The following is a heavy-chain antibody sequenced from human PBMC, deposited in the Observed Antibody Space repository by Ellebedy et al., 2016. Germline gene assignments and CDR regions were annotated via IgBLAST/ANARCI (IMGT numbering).Heavy chain of an antibody. Sequence: GGSLRLSXAASGFTFSSYSMNWVRRAPGKGLEWVSYISSSGSAKYYADSVKGRFAISRDNAENSLSLQMNSLRDEDTAVYYCAREYSSSSGRAFDVWGQGTMVTVSS. V-gene: IGHV3-48*02. CDR2: ISSSGSAK. CDR1: GFTFSSYS. D-gene: IGHD6-6*01. CDR3: AREYSSSSGRAFDV. J-gene: IGHJ3*01.